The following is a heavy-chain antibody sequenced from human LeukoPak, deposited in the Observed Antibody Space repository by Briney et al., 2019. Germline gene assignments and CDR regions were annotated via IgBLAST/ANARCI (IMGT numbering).Heavy chain of an antibody. CDR1: GYTFTDYY. J-gene: IGHJ4*02. V-gene: IGHV1-2*02. CDR3: ARDVGEYCSSTNCYASHY. Sequence: ASVKVSCKASGYTFTDYYMHLVRQAPGQGLEWMGWINPNSGGTNYEQKFQGRVTMTRDTSISTAYMELSSLRSDDTAVYYCARDVGEYCSSTNCYASHYWGQGTLVTVSS. D-gene: IGHD2-2*01. CDR2: INPNSGGT.